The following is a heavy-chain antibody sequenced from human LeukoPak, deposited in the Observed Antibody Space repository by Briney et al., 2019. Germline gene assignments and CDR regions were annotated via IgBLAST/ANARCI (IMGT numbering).Heavy chain of an antibody. CDR2: IYYSGST. Sequence: SETLSLTCTVSGGSISSYYWSWIRQPPGKGLEWIGYIYYSGSTNYNPSLKSRVTISVDTSKNQFSLKLSSVTAADTAVYYCARGVAARPDYYYYGMGVWGQGTTVTVPS. D-gene: IGHD6-6*01. V-gene: IGHV4-59*01. CDR3: ARGVAARPDYYYYGMGV. J-gene: IGHJ6*02. CDR1: GGSISSYY.